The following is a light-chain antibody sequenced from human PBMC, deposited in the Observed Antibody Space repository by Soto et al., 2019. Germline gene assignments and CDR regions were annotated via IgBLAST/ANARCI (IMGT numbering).Light chain of an antibody. Sequence: EIVMTQSPATLSVSPGERATLSCRASQTVSSNLAWYQQKPGQAPRLLIYDASTRATGIPARFSGSGSGTEFTLTISSLQSEDFAVYYCHQYDNWPPFTFGQVTKLAIK. J-gene: IGKJ2*01. V-gene: IGKV3-15*01. CDR3: HQYDNWPPFT. CDR1: QTVSSN. CDR2: DAS.